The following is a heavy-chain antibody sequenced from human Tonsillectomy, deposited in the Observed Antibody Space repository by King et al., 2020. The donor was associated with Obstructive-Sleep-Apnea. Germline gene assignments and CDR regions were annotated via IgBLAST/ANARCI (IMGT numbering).Heavy chain of an antibody. CDR1: GYTFTTYW. CDR3: ATSNVGSFNY. CDR2: IGPSVSYT. J-gene: IGHJ4*02. V-gene: IGHV5-10-1*01. Sequence: QLVQSGPEVKKPGDSLRISCKGSGYTFTTYWISGVRQMPGKGLEWMGRIGPSVSYTKYSPPFEGHVTISVDKSITTAYLQWSSLKASDTAMYFCATSNVGSFNYWGQGTLVTVSP. D-gene: IGHD1-26*01.